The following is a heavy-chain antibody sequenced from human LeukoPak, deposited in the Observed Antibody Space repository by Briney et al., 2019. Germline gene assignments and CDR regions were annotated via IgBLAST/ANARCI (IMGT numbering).Heavy chain of an antibody. D-gene: IGHD3-9*01. CDR3: ARDQSSHYDILTGYYTSRRTGDYYFDY. V-gene: IGHV3-30*04. CDR1: GFTFSSYA. CDR2: ISFDGSNK. Sequence: PGGSLRLSCSASGFTFSSYAMHWVRQAPGKGLEWVAVISFDGSNKYYADSVKGRFTISRDNSKNTLYLQMNSLRAEDTAVYYCARDQSSHYDILTGYYTSRRTGDYYFDYWGQGTLVTVSS. J-gene: IGHJ4*02.